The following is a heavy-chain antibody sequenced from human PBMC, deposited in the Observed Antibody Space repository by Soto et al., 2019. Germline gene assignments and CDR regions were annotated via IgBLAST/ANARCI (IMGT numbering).Heavy chain of an antibody. J-gene: IGHJ4*02. Sequence: QLQLQESGSGLVKPSQTLSLTCAVSGGSISSGGYSWSWIRQPPGKGLEWIGYIYHSGSTYYNPSLKSRVTISVDRSKNQYSLKLSSVTAADTAVYYCARAFNTMIVGTGYYFNYWGQGTLVTVSS. CDR3: ARAFNTMIVGTGYYFNY. V-gene: IGHV4-30-2*01. CDR1: GGSISSGGYS. D-gene: IGHD3-22*01. CDR2: IYHSGST.